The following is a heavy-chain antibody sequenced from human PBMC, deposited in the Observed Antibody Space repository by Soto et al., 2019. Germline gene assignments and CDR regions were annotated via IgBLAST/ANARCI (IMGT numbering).Heavy chain of an antibody. J-gene: IGHJ6*02. D-gene: IGHD2-2*01. Sequence: ASVKVSCKASGYTFTGYYMHWVRQAPGQGLEWMGWISAYNGNTNYAQKLQGRVTMTTDTSISTAYMELSSLRSEDTAVYYCARGGGYQLLLYYYYGMDVWGQGTTVTVSS. CDR2: ISAYNGNT. CDR3: ARGGGYQLLLYYYYGMDV. CDR1: GYTFTGYY. V-gene: IGHV1-18*04.